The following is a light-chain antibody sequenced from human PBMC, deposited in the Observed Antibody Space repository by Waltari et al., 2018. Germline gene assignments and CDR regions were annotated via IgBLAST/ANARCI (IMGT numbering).Light chain of an antibody. V-gene: IGLV3-25*03. CDR2: RDT. Sequence: SSELTQPPSVSVSPGQTATIACSADALAKQFVYWYQQKPGQAPVLVMFRDTERPSGIPERFSGSGSGTTVTLTISGVQAEDEADYYCQSADSTGDYVLFGGGTKLTVL. CDR1: ALAKQF. CDR3: QSADSTGDYVL. J-gene: IGLJ3*02.